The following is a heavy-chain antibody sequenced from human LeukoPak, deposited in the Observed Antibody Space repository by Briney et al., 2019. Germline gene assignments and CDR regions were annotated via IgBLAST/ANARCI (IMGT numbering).Heavy chain of an antibody. CDR1: GFTFSSFD. Sequence: GGSLRLSCAPSGFTFSSFDMHWVRQPPDKGLEWVAFIKFDGSQKYYADSVRGRFTVSRYNSRNMLYLQLDSLIDDDTAVYFCARRLPDSGSYSPDYWGQGTLVTVSS. J-gene: IGHJ4*02. CDR2: IKFDGSQK. V-gene: IGHV3-30*02. CDR3: ARRLPDSGSYSPDY. D-gene: IGHD3-10*01.